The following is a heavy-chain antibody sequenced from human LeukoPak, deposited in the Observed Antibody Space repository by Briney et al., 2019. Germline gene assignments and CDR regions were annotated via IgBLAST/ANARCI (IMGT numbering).Heavy chain of an antibody. J-gene: IGHJ4*02. V-gene: IGHV3-7*04. CDR3: ARYYYGSGRLYYFDY. CDR1: GFTFSSYW. CDR2: IKQDGSEK. Sequence: GGSLRLSCAASGFTFSSYWMSWVRQAPGKGLEWVANIKQDGSEKYYVDSVKGRFTISRDNAKNSLYLQMNSLRDEDTAVYYCARYYYGSGRLYYFDYWGQGTLVTVSS. D-gene: IGHD3-10*01.